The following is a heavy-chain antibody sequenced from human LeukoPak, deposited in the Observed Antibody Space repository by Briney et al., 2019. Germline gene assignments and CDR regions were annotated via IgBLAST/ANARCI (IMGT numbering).Heavy chain of an antibody. CDR3: ARVPAVMDAFDI. V-gene: IGHV3-23*01. D-gene: IGHD2-2*01. Sequence: GGSLRLSCVASGFTFSSNGMTWVRQAPGKGLEWVSAISGNGGNTYYADSVKGRFTISRDNSKNTLYLQMNSLRAEDTAVYYCARVPAVMDAFDIWGQGTMVTVSS. CDR1: GFTFSSNG. J-gene: IGHJ3*02. CDR2: ISGNGGNT.